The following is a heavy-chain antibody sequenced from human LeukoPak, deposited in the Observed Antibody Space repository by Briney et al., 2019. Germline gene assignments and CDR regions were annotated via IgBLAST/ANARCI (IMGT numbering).Heavy chain of an antibody. CDR1: GGTFISYA. CDR3: ARDLGYYYDSSGYYYGKTGDAIDI. J-gene: IGHJ3*02. D-gene: IGHD3-22*01. CDR2: IIPIFGTA. V-gene: IGHV1-69*05. Sequence: SVKVSCKASGGTFISYAISWVPQAPGHGLEWMGRIIPIFGTANYAQKFQGRVTITTDESTSTAYMELSSLRSEDTAVYYCARDLGYYYDSSGYYYGKTGDAIDIWGQGTMVTVSS.